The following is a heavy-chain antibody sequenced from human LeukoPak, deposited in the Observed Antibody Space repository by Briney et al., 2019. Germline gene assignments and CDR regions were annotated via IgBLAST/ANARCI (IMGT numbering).Heavy chain of an antibody. CDR2: MNTNTGKA. J-gene: IGHJ6*02. CDR3: AREEGGLDV. V-gene: IGHV7-4-1*02. CDR1: GYAFSIYT. Sequence: ASVTVSCKPSGYAFSIYTLNWVRQVPGQGPEWMGWMNTNTGKATYAQDFRGRFVFSFDSSVSTAYLEITSLQAADTAVYYCAREEGGLDVWGQGTTVIVSS.